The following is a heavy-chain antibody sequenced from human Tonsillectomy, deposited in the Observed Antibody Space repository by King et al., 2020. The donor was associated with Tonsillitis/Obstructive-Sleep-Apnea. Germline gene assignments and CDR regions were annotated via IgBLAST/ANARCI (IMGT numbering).Heavy chain of an antibody. J-gene: IGHJ4*02. CDR1: GITFSSYW. D-gene: IGHD4-17*01. CDR2: IYSVGSST. V-gene: IGHV3-74*01. CDR3: ARTPPPTTVTTFDY. Sequence: VQLVESGGGLVQPGGSLRLSCAASGITFSSYWLHWVRPAPVKWLVWVLLIYSVGSSTSYADSVNGRFTNSRDNAKNTLYLQMNSLRAEDTAVYSCARTPPPTTVTTFDYWGQGTLVTVSS.